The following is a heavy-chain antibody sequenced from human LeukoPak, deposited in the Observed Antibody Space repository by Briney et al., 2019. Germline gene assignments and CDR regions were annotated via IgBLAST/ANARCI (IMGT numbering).Heavy chain of an antibody. V-gene: IGHV4-34*01. J-gene: IGHJ4*02. Sequence: SETLSLTCAVYGGSFSGYYWSWVRQPPGKGLEWIGEINHSGSTNYNPSLKSRVTISVDTSKNQFSLKLSSVTAADTAVYYCARSPCGGDCYFLDYWGQGTLVTVSS. CDR1: GGSFSGYY. CDR2: INHSGST. CDR3: ARSPCGGDCYFLDY. D-gene: IGHD2-21*02.